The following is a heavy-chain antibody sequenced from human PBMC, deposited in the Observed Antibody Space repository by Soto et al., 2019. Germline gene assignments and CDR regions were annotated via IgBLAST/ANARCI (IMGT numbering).Heavy chain of an antibody. D-gene: IGHD1-7*01. CDR1: GGTLSSYA. CDR3: ARGRRTGTTSAYYYYGMDV. Sequence: VKVSCKASGGTLSSYAISWVRQAPGQGLEWMGGIIPIFGTANYAQKFQGRVTITADKSTSTAYMELSSLRSEDTAVYYCARGRRTGTTSAYYYYGMDVWGQGTTVTVSS. J-gene: IGHJ6*02. CDR2: IIPIFGTA. V-gene: IGHV1-69*06.